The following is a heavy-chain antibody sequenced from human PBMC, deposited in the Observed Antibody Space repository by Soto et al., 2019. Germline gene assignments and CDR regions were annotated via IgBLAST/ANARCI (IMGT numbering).Heavy chain of an antibody. Sequence: SETLSLTCTVSGASISSYYWSWIRQPPGKGLEWIGYIYYSGSTNYNPSLKSRVTISLDTSKNQFSLKLSSVTAADTAVYYCSRQPYHFGSGPCGVDYWGQGALVTVSS. J-gene: IGHJ4*02. D-gene: IGHD3-10*01. CDR1: GASISSYY. CDR3: SRQPYHFGSGPCGVDY. V-gene: IGHV4-59*08. CDR2: IYYSGST.